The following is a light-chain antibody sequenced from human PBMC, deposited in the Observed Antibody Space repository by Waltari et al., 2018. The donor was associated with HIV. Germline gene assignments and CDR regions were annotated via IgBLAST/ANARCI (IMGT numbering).Light chain of an antibody. V-gene: IGKV1-5*03. CDR1: QSISSW. CDR2: RAS. Sequence: THSAATMSVSPGERATLSCRASQSISSWLAWYQQKPGKAPDLLINRASSLQSGVPSRFSGSGSGTEFTLTISSLQPNDSATYHCQQYQSYSWTFGQGTKVEIK. CDR3: QQYQSYSWT. J-gene: IGKJ1*01.